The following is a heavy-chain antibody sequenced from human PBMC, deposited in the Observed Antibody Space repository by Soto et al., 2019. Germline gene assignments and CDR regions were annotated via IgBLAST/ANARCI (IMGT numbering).Heavy chain of an antibody. J-gene: IGHJ6*02. CDR1: GGSFSLYY. CDR3: ARARCGDYRSRGGYGMDV. Sequence: SETLSLTCAVDGGSFSLYYWSWIRQSPGQGLEWIGEINYSGTTNYNPSLKSRVTISVDPSKNHFSLKMRSVTAADTAVYYCARARCGDYRSRGGYGMDVWGQGTTVTVPS. V-gene: IGHV4-34*01. D-gene: IGHD4-17*01. CDR2: INYSGTT.